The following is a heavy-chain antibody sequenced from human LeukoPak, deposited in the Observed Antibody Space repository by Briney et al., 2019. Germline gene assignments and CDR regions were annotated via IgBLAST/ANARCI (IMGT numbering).Heavy chain of an antibody. J-gene: IGHJ4*02. D-gene: IGHD3-9*01. CDR1: GGSISSYY. CDR3: ARVIRTAGYYSNPKSGSFDL. CDR2: IYYSGST. V-gene: IGHV4-59*08. Sequence: SETLSLTCTVSGGSISSYYWSWIRQPPGKGLEWIGYIYYSGSTNYSPSLRTRVTISVDTSKNQFSLKLSSVTAADTAVYYCARVIRTAGYYSNPKSGSFDLWGQGTLVTVSS.